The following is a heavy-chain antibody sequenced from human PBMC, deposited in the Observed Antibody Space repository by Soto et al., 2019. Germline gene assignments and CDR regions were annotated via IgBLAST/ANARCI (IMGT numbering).Heavy chain of an antibody. CDR2: IYYSGST. CDR1: GGYISSGGYY. Sequence: PSETLSLTCTVSGGYISSGGYYWSWIRQHPGKGLEWIGYIYYSGSTYYNPSLKSRVTISVDTSKNQFSLKLSSVTAADTAVYYCAREKNGDYYFDYWGQGTLVTVPS. J-gene: IGHJ4*02. D-gene: IGHD4-17*01. V-gene: IGHV4-31*03. CDR3: AREKNGDYYFDY.